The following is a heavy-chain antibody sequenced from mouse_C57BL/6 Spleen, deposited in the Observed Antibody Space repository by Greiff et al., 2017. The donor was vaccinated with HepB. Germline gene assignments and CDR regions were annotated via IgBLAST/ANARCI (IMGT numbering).Heavy chain of an antibody. CDR1: GFSLSTSGMG. CDR2: IYWDDDK. J-gene: IGHJ3*01. Sequence: QVTLKESGPGILQSSQTLSLTCSFSGFSLSTSGMGVSWIRQPSGKGLEWLAHIYWDDDKRYNPSLKSRLTISKDTSRNQVFLKITSVDTADTATYYCARRDYDYGPFAYWGQGTLVTVSA. D-gene: IGHD2-4*01. V-gene: IGHV8-12*01. CDR3: ARRDYDYGPFAY.